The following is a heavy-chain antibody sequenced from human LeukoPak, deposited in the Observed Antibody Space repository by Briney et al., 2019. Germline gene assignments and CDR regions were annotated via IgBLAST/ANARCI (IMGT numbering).Heavy chain of an antibody. Sequence: AGSLRLSCAASGFTFSKAWMSWVRQAPGKGLEWVARIKGKSDGGTTDYAAPVKGRFTISRDDSKNTLFVQMNSLKSEDTAVYYCTTVGYSSGWYNAYWGQGTLVTVSS. CDR3: TTVGYSSGWYNAY. V-gene: IGHV3-15*01. J-gene: IGHJ4*02. CDR2: IKGKSDGGTT. CDR1: GFTFSKAW. D-gene: IGHD6-19*01.